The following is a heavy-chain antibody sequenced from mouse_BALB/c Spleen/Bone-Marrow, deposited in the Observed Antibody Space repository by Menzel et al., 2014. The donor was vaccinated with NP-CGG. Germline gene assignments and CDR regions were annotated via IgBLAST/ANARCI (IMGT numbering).Heavy chain of an antibody. CDR2: IYPGDGDT. CDR3: ARSIYYYGSSPFAY. D-gene: IGHD1-1*01. V-gene: IGHV1-87*01. CDR1: GYTFTSYW. J-gene: IGHJ3*01. Sequence: VQGVESGAELARPGASVKLSCKASGYTFTSYWMQWVKQRPGQGLEWIGAIYPGDGDTRYTQKFKGKATLTADKSSSTAYMQLISLASEDSAVYYCARSIYYYGSSPFAYWGQGTLVTFSA.